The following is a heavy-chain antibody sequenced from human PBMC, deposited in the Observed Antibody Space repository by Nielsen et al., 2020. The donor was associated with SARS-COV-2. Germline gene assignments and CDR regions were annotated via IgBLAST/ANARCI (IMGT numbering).Heavy chain of an antibody. J-gene: IGHJ4*02. CDR3: ARDSSRRGGSYSPRAGY. CDR2: ISSSGGTI. Sequence: GESLKISCAASEFTFTGYGMNWVRQAPGKGLEWVSYISSSGGTIYYADSVKGRFTISRDNAKNSLYLQMNSLRAEDTAVYYCARDSSRRGGSYSPRAGYWGQGTLVTVSS. D-gene: IGHD1-26*01. V-gene: IGHV3-48*04. CDR1: EFTFTGYG.